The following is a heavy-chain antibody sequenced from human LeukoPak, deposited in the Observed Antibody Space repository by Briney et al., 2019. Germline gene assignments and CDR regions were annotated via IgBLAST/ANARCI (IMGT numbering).Heavy chain of an antibody. CDR3: ARPYSSGWYGAFDI. V-gene: IGHV4-61*05. Sequence: SETLSLTCTVSGGSISSSIYYWGWIRQPPGKGLEWIGYISDSGSTNYNPSLKSRVTISEDTSKNQFSLKLSSVTAADTAVYYCARPYSSGWYGAFDIWGQGTMVTVSS. CDR1: GGSISSSIYY. D-gene: IGHD6-19*01. CDR2: ISDSGST. J-gene: IGHJ3*02.